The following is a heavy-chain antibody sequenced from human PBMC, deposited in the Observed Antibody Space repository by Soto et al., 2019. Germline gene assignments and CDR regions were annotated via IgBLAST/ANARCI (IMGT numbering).Heavy chain of an antibody. J-gene: IGHJ4*02. Sequence: QLQLQESGPGLVKPSETLSLTCTVSGGSISSSGYYWGWIRQPPGKGLEWIGNIYYSGSTNYNPTLQSRVTISIDTSKNQFSLKGSSVTAADTAVYYCARRSYYGSGSIFDYWGQGTLVTVSS. V-gene: IGHV4-39*01. CDR3: ARRSYYGSGSIFDY. CDR2: IYYSGST. CDR1: GGSISSSGYY. D-gene: IGHD3-10*01.